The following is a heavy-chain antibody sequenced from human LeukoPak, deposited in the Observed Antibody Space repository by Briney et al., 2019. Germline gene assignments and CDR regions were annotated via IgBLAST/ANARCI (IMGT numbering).Heavy chain of an antibody. CDR3: ARGHYRRELLRAVFDY. CDR2: ISSSSSTI. Sequence: PGGSLRLSCAASRFTFTRFAMNWVRQAPGKGLEWVSYISSSSSTIYYADSVKGRFTISRDNAKNSLYLQMNSLRAEDTAVYYCARGHYRRELLRAVFDYWGQGTLVTVSS. V-gene: IGHV3-48*01. J-gene: IGHJ4*02. D-gene: IGHD1-26*01. CDR1: RFTFTRFA.